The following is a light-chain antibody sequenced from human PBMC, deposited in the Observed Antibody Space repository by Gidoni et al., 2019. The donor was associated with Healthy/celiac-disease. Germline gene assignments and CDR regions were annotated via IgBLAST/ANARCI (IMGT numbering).Light chain of an antibody. CDR2: KAS. Sequence: DIQMTQSPSTLSASVGDRVTITCRASPRISDWLAWYQQKPGEAPNLLIYKASRLESGVPSRFSGSGSGTEFALTISSLQPNDLATYYCQHYGSLWTFGQGTKVEIK. V-gene: IGKV1-5*03. CDR3: QHYGSLWT. J-gene: IGKJ1*01. CDR1: PRISDW.